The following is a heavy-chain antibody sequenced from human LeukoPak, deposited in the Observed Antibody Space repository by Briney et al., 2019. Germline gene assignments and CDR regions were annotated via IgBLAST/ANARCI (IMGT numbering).Heavy chain of an antibody. CDR2: IYYSGST. D-gene: IGHD1-26*01. V-gene: IGHV4-39*07. CDR3: AREVGAKFDP. J-gene: IGHJ5*02. Sequence: SETLSLTCTVSGGSISSYYWGWIRQPPGKGLEWIGSIYYSGSTYYNPSLKSRVTISVDTSKNQFSLKLSSVTAADTAVYYCAREVGAKFDPWGQGTLVTVSS. CDR1: GGSISSYY.